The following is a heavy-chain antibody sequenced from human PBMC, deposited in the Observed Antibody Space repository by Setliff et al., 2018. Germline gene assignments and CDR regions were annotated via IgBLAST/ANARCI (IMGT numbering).Heavy chain of an antibody. CDR3: ARDEDRNEMEIQGY. D-gene: IGHD1-7*01. CDR2: ISASNGDT. V-gene: IGHV1-18*01. J-gene: IGHJ4*02. CDR1: GYTFTTNA. Sequence: ASVKVSCKASGYTFTTNAISWVRQAPGQGLEWMGWISASNGDTNYAENLQGRVTMTTDISTSTAYMELRSLRSDDTAVYYCARDEDRNEMEIQGYWGQGTRVTVPQ.